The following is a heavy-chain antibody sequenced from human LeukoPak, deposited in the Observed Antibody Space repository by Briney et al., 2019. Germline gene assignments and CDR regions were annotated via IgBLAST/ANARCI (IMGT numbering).Heavy chain of an antibody. CDR1: GGSISSGSYY. CDR3: ARESLGYCSSTSCYTGRFDP. CDR2: IYTSGST. V-gene: IGHV4-61*02. D-gene: IGHD2-2*02. J-gene: IGHJ5*02. Sequence: PSQTLSLTCTVSGGSISSGSYYWSWIRQPAGKGLEWIGRIYTSGSTNYNPSLKSRVTISVDTSKNQFSLKLSSVTAADTAVYYCARESLGYCSSTSCYTGRFDPWGQGTLVTVSS.